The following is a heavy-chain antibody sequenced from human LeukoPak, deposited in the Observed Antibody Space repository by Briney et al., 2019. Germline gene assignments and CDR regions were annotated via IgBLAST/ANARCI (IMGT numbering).Heavy chain of an antibody. CDR1: GGTFSSYA. CDR2: IIPIFGTA. V-gene: IGHV1-69*05. Sequence: SVKVSCKASGGTFSSYAISWVRQAPGQGLEWMGGIIPIFGTANYAQKFQGRVTITTDESTSTAYMELSSLRSEDTAVYYCARRDQQLGYYYYMDVWGKGTTVTVSS. D-gene: IGHD6-13*01. CDR3: ARRDQQLGYYYYMDV. J-gene: IGHJ6*03.